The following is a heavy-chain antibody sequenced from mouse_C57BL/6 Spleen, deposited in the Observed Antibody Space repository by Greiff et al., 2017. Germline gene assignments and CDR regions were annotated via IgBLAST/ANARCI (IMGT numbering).Heavy chain of an antibody. CDR1: GFTFSDYG. D-gene: IGHD1-1*01. CDR2: ISSGSSTI. Sequence: EVQLQESGGGLVKPGGSLKLSCAASGFTFSDYGMHWVRQAPEKGLEWVAYISSGSSTIYYADTVKGRFTISRDNAKNTLFLQMTSLRSEDTAMYYCARRAYYYGSSYDAMDYWGQGTSVTVSS. V-gene: IGHV5-17*01. J-gene: IGHJ4*01. CDR3: ARRAYYYGSSYDAMDY.